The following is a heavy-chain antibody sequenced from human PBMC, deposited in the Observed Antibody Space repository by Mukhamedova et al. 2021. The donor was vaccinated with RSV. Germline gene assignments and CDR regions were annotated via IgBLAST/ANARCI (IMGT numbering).Heavy chain of an antibody. CDR2: IRSEAYGGTT. D-gene: IGHD1-26*01. V-gene: IGHV3-49*02. Sequence: GLEWVGFIRSEAYGGTTEYAPSVKCRFSISRDDSKSVAYLQMNSLKTEDTAMDYCSREGAYRGDYPDYLDNWGLGTLATVSS. CDR3: SREGAYRGDYPDYLDN. J-gene: IGHJ4*02.